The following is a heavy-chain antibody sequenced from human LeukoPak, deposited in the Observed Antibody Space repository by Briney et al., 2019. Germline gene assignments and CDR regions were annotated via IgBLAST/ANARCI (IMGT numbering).Heavy chain of an antibody. V-gene: IGHV3-66*01. D-gene: IGHD1-26*01. J-gene: IGHJ4*02. Sequence: GGSLRLSCAASGFTFSSYWMHWVRQAPGKGLGWVSVIYSGGSTYYADSVKGRFTISRDNSKNTLYLQMNSLRAEDTAVYYCASAQWEGDYWGQGTLVTVSS. CDR2: IYSGGST. CDR3: ASAQWEGDY. CDR1: GFTFSSYW.